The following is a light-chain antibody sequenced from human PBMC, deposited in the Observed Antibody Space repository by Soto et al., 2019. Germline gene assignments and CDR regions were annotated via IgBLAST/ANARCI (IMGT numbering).Light chain of an antibody. J-gene: IGLJ2*01. Sequence: QSVLTQPPSASGTPGQRVTFSCSGSGSNIGSNAVNWYQQLPGTAPKLLIYSNTQRPSGVPDRFSGSKSGTSASLAISGLQSEDEADYYCAAWDDSLNGPLFGGGTKVTVL. CDR3: AAWDDSLNGPL. CDR2: SNT. V-gene: IGLV1-44*01. CDR1: GSNIGSNA.